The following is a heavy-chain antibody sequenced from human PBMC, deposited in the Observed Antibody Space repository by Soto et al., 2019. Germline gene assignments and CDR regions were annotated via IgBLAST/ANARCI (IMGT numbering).Heavy chain of an antibody. Sequence: DVQLLESGGDLVQPGGSLRLSCIASAFTFRNYAMAWVRQAPGEDLEWVSAIGTSGTPTLYADSVKSRFSISRDDSRNTVSLQMNSLGVEDTATYYCTRILWSSRRDALDIWGQGTTVTVSS. D-gene: IGHD2-21*01. CDR1: AFTFRNYA. J-gene: IGHJ6*02. CDR2: IGTSGTPT. V-gene: IGHV3-23*01. CDR3: TRILWSSRRDALDI.